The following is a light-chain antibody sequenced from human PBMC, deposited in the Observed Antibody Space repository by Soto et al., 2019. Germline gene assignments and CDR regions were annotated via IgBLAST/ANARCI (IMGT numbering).Light chain of an antibody. CDR3: QQRSNWPPNT. J-gene: IGKJ4*01. V-gene: IGKV3-11*01. CDR1: QSVSSY. Sequence: EIVLTQSPATLSLSPGERATLSCRASQSVSSYLAWYQQKPGQAPRLLIYDASNRATGIPARFSGSGSGTAFTLTISSLEPEDFAVYYCQQRSNWPPNTFGGGTKVEIK. CDR2: DAS.